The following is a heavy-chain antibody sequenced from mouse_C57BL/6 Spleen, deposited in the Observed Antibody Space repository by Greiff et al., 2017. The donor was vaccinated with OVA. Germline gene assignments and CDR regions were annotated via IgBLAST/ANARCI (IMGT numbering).Heavy chain of an antibody. J-gene: IGHJ1*03. D-gene: IGHD1-1*01. CDR1: GYTFTSYW. CDR3: ARRRNYGSSWYFDV. V-gene: IGHV1-72*01. Sequence: VKQSCKASGYTFTSYWMHWVKQRPGRGLEWIGRIDPNSGGTKYNEKFKSKATLTVDKPSSTAYMQLSSLTSEDSAVYYCARRRNYGSSWYFDVWGTGTTVTVSS. CDR2: IDPNSGGT.